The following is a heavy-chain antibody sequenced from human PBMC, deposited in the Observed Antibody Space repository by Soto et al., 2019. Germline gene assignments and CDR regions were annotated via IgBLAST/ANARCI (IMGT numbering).Heavy chain of an antibody. V-gene: IGHV1-69*12. CDR2: IIPIFGTA. CDR3: ARAVYYYDSSGYYSIDY. CDR1: GGTFSSYA. D-gene: IGHD3-22*01. J-gene: IGHJ4*02. Sequence: QVQLVQSGAEVKKPGSSVKVSCKASGGTFSSYAISWVRQTPGQGLEWMGGIIPIFGTANYAQKFQGRVTITADESTSTAYMELSSLRSEDTAVYYCARAVYYYDSSGYYSIDYWGQGTLVTVSS.